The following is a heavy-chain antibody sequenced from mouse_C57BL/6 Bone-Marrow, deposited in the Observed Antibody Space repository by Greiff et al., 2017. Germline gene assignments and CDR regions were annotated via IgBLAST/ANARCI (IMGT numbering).Heavy chain of an antibody. J-gene: IGHJ4*01. CDR3: ARRGYYYGSNCYAMDY. Sequence: QVQLQQPGAELVRPGSSVKLSCKASGYTFTSYWMDWLKQRPGQGLEWIGNIYPSDSETHYNQKFKDKGTLTEDKSSSTAYMQLSSLTSEDSAVYYCARRGYYYGSNCYAMDYWGQGTSVTVTS. CDR2: IYPSDSET. CDR1: GYTFTSYW. D-gene: IGHD1-1*01. V-gene: IGHV1-61*01.